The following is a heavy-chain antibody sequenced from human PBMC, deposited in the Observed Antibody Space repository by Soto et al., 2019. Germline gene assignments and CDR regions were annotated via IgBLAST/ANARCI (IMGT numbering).Heavy chain of an antibody. CDR2: INHSGST. Sequence: PSETLSLTCAVYGGSFSGYYWSWIRQPPGKGLEWIGEINHSGSTNYNPSLKSRVTISVVTSKSLFSVKLSSLSAADTAVYYCARGLVGAAYWGQGTLVTVSS. CDR1: GGSFSGYY. D-gene: IGHD1-26*01. CDR3: ARGLVGAAY. V-gene: IGHV4-34*01. J-gene: IGHJ4*02.